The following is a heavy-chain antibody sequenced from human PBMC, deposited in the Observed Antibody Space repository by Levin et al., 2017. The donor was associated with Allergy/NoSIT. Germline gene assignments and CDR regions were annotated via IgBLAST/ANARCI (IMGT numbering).Heavy chain of an antibody. Sequence: PSETLSLTCTVSGGSISSSSYYWGWIRQPPGKGLEWIGSIYYSGSTYYNPSLKSRVTISVDTSKNQFSLKLSSVTAADTAVYYCARSVVVPAGGFDPWGQGTLVTVSS. J-gene: IGHJ5*02. CDR1: GGSISSSSYY. CDR2: IYYSGST. V-gene: IGHV4-39*01. D-gene: IGHD2-2*01. CDR3: ARSVVVPAGGFDP.